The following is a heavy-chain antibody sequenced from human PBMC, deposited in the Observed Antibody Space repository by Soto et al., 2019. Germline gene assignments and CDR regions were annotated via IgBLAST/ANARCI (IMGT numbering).Heavy chain of an antibody. J-gene: IGHJ4*02. CDR1: GFTFSSYA. D-gene: IGHD3-22*01. CDR3: AKELVEAGITMIVVVPFFFDY. Sequence: QLGGPLRLSCAASGFTFSSYAMSWVRQAPGKGLEWVSAISGSGGSTYYADSVKGRFTISRDNSKNTLYLQMNSLRAEDTAVYYCAKELVEAGITMIVVVPFFFDYWGQGTLVTVSS. CDR2: ISGSGGST. V-gene: IGHV3-23*01.